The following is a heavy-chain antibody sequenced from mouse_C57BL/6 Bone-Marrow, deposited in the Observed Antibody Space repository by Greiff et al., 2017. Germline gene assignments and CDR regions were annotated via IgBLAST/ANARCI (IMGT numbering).Heavy chain of an antibody. CDR2: ISSGGSYT. D-gene: IGHD2-2*01. J-gene: IGHJ4*01. Sequence: EVQLVESGGDLVKPGGSLKLSCAASGFTFSSYGMSWVRQTPDKRLEWVATISSGGSYTYYPDSVKGRFTISRDNAKNTLYLQMSSLKSEDTAMYYCAEYGYGDYWGQGTSVTVSS. CDR1: GFTFSSYG. V-gene: IGHV5-6*01. CDR3: AEYGYGDY.